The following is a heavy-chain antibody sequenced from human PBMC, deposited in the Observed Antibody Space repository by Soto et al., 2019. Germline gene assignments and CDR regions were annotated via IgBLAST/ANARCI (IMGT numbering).Heavy chain of an antibody. CDR1: GGSVSSGSYY. CDR3: ARDRRGPIGAAGTSLDGMDV. D-gene: IGHD6-13*01. V-gene: IGHV4-61*01. Sequence: SETLSLTCTVSGGSVSSGSYYWSWIRQPPGKGLEWIGYIYYSGSTNYNPSLKSRVTISVDTSKNQFSLKLSSVTAADAAVYYCARDRRGPIGAAGTSLDGMDVWGQGTTVTVSS. CDR2: IYYSGST. J-gene: IGHJ6*02.